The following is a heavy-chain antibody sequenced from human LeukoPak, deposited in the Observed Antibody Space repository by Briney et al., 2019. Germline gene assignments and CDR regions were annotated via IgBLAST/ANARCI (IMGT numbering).Heavy chain of an antibody. CDR2: IKQDGSEK. V-gene: IGHV3-7*01. D-gene: IGHD2-15*01. Sequence: GGSLRLSCAASGFTFSTYWMSWVGQAPGKGLDWVANIKQDGSEKYYVDSAKGRFTISRDNAKNSLYLQMNSLRAEDTAVYYCARDRDCSGGSCYLHAFDIWGQGTMVTVSS. J-gene: IGHJ3*02. CDR3: ARDRDCSGGSCYLHAFDI. CDR1: GFTFSTYW.